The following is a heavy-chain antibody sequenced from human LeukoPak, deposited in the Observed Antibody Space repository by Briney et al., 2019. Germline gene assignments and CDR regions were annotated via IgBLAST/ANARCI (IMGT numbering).Heavy chain of an antibody. V-gene: IGHV1-69*05. CDR2: IIPIFGTA. CDR1: GGTFSSYA. CDR3: ARDLRRYSYGYGY. Sequence: SVKVSCKASGGTFSSYAISWVRQAPGQGLEWMGGIIPIFGTANYAQKFQGRVTITTDESTSTAYMELSSLRSEDTAVYYCARDLRRYSYGYGYWRQGTLVTVSS. J-gene: IGHJ4*02. D-gene: IGHD5-18*01.